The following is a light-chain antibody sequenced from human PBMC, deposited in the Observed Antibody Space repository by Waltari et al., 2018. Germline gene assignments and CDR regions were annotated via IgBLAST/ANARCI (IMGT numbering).Light chain of an antibody. J-gene: IGKJ2*01. CDR2: AAS. CDR1: QDISGY. Sequence: IQLTQSPSYLSASVGDRVTITCRASQDISGYLAWYQQKPGQAPKVLIYAASTLQSGVPSRFSGSGSGTDFTLTISSLQPEDFATYYCQQLNTYPRTFGQGTKLEI. CDR3: QQLNTYPRT. V-gene: IGKV1-9*01.